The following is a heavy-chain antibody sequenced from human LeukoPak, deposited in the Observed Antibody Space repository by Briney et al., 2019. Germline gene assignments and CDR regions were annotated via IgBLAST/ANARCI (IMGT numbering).Heavy chain of an antibody. CDR3: AKDGEWGCSGGSCYGDY. J-gene: IGHJ4*02. V-gene: IGHV3-23*01. D-gene: IGHD2-15*01. CDR1: GFTFSSYE. CDR2: ISGSGGST. Sequence: SGGSLRLSCAVSGFTFSSYEMNWARQAPGKGLEWVSAISGSGGSTYYADSVKGRFTISRDNSKNTLYLQMNSLRAEDTAVYYCAKDGEWGCSGGSCYGDYWGQGTLVTVSS.